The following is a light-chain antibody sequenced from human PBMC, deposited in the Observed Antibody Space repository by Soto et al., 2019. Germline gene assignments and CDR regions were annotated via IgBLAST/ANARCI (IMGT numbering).Light chain of an antibody. V-gene: IGLV2-23*01. CDR3: CSYAGSSTPYV. Sequence: QSALTQPASVSGSPGQSITISCTGTSSDVGSYNLVSWYQQHPDKAPKLMIYEGSKRPSGVSNRFSGSKSGNTASLTISGLQAGDEADYYCCSYAGSSTPYVFGTGTKLTVL. CDR1: SSDVGSYNL. CDR2: EGS. J-gene: IGLJ1*01.